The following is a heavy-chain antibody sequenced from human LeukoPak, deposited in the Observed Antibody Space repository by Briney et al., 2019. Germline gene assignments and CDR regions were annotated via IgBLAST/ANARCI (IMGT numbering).Heavy chain of an antibody. V-gene: IGHV3-53*01. CDR2: IYSGGST. CDR3: ARVGDGYNWNYFDY. CDR1: RFTVSSNY. D-gene: IGHD5-24*01. J-gene: IGHJ4*02. Sequence: GGSLRLSCAASRFTVSSNYTSWVRQAPGKGLEWVSVIYSGGSTYYADSVKGRFTISRDNSKNTLYLQMNSLRAEDTAVYYCARVGDGYNWNYFDYWGQGTLVTVSS.